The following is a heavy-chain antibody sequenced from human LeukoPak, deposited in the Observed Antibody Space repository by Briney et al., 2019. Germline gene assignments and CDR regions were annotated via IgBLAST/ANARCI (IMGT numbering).Heavy chain of an antibody. CDR1: GFTFSSYS. CDR3: ARDQLYYYGSGSYRRNDY. D-gene: IGHD3-10*01. V-gene: IGHV3-21*01. J-gene: IGHJ4*02. CDR2: ISSSSSYI. Sequence: GGSLRLSCAASGFTFSSYSMIWVRQAPGKGLEWVSSISSSSSYIYYADSVKGRFTISRDNAKNSLYLQMNSLRAEDTAVYYCARDQLYYYGSGSYRRNDYWGQGTLVTVSS.